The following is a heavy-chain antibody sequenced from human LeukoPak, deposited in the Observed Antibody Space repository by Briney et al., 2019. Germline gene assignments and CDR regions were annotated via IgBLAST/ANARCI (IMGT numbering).Heavy chain of an antibody. Sequence: GGSLRLSCAASGFPLSSYAMSWVRQAPGKGLEWVSAVSGSGASTYYADSVKGRFTISGDNSKNTLYLQMNTLRAEDTAVYYCAKGGLGYCSSTSCYYFDYWGPGTLVTVSS. CDR1: GFPLSSYA. J-gene: IGHJ4*02. V-gene: IGHV3-23*01. CDR3: AKGGLGYCSSTSCYYFDY. CDR2: VSGSGAST. D-gene: IGHD2-2*01.